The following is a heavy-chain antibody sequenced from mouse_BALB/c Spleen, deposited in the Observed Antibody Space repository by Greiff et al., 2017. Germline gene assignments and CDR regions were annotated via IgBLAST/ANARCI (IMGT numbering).Heavy chain of an antibody. CDR1: GFTFSSYA. V-gene: IGHV5-6-5*01. Sequence: EVQRVESGGGLVKPGGSLKLSCAASGFTFSSYAMSWVRQTPEKRLEWVASISSGGSTYYPDSVKGRFTISRDNARNILYLQMSSLRSEDTAMYYCARGGPDGGYAMDYWGQGTSVTVSS. J-gene: IGHJ4*01. CDR3: ARGGPDGGYAMDY. CDR2: ISSGGST.